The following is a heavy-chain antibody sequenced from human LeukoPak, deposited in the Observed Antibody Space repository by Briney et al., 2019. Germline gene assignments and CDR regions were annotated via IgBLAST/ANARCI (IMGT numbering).Heavy chain of an antibody. CDR1: GGSISSYY. D-gene: IGHD6-19*01. CDR2: IYYSGST. CDR3: ARSQYSSGHFDY. Sequence: SGTLSLTCTVSGGSISSYYWSWIRQPPGKGLEWIGYIYYSGSTNYNPSLKSRVTISVDTSKNQFSLKLSSVTAADTAVYYCARSQYSSGHFDYWGQGTLVTVSS. J-gene: IGHJ4*02. V-gene: IGHV4-59*01.